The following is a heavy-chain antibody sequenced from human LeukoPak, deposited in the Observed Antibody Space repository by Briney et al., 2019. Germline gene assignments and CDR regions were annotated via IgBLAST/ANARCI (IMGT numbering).Heavy chain of an antibody. CDR3: ARDAYGDYHYYYYYMDV. J-gene: IGHJ6*03. CDR1: GGTFSSYA. CDR2: IIPIFGTA. Sequence: SVKVSCKASGGTFSSYAISWVRQAPGQGLEWMGRIIPIFGTANYAQKFQGRVTITTDESTSTAYMELSSLRSEDTAVYYCARDAYGDYHYYYYYMDVWGKGTTVTVSS. V-gene: IGHV1-69*05. D-gene: IGHD4-17*01.